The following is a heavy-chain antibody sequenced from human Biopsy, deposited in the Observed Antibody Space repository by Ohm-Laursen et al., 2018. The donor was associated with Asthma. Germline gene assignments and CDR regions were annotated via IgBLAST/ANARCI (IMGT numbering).Heavy chain of an antibody. CDR2: INAGNGNT. CDR1: GYTFINYA. D-gene: IGHD3-9*01. CDR3: ARTYYDFLTGQVNDALAM. Sequence: ASVKVSCKVSGYTFINYAIHWVRQAPGQRLGWMGWINAGNGNTKYSEKFQGRVTITRDTSGSTAYMDLSSLRSEDTAVYYCARTYYDFLTGQVNDALAMWGQGTVVTVSS. J-gene: IGHJ3*02. V-gene: IGHV1-3*01.